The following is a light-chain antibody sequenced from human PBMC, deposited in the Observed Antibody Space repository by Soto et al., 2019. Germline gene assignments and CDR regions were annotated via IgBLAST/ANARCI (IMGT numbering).Light chain of an antibody. J-gene: IGLJ1*01. CDR1: SXNVGSYKL. CDR3: CSSGGSPTDV. V-gene: IGLV2-23*02. Sequence: QSALAQPASVSGSPGQSITISCTGTSXNVGSYKLVSWYQQHPGKAPKLMIFEVNKRPSGVSNRFSGSKSGNTASLTISGLKVEDEADYYCCSSGGSPTDVFGTGTKVTVL. CDR2: EVN.